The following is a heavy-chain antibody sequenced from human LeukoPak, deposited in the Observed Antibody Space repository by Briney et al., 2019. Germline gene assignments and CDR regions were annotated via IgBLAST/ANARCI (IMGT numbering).Heavy chain of an antibody. Sequence: SETLSLTCAVYGGSFSGYYWSWIRQPPGKGLEWIGEINHSGSTNYNPSLKSRVTISVDTSKNQFSLKLSSVTAADTAVYYCARGISYYDSSGYPDYWGQGTLVTVSS. J-gene: IGHJ4*02. D-gene: IGHD3-22*01. CDR2: INHSGST. CDR3: ARGISYYDSSGYPDY. V-gene: IGHV4-34*01. CDR1: GGSFSGYY.